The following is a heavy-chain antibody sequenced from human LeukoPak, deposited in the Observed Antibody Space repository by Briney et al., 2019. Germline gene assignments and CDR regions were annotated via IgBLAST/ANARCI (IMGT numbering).Heavy chain of an antibody. V-gene: IGHV3-30-3*01. CDR1: GFTFSSYA. J-gene: IGHJ3*02. CDR2: ISYDGSNK. CDR3: ATYSGSYWGAFDI. D-gene: IGHD1-26*01. Sequence: PGGSLRLSCAASGFTFSSYAMHWVRQAPGKGLEWVAVISYDGSNKYYADSVKGRFTISRDNSKNTLYLQMNSLRAEDTAVYYCATYSGSYWGAFDIWGQGTMVTVSS.